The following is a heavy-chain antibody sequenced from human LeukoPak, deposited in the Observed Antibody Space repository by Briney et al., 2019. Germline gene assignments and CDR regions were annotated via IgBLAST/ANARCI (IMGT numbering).Heavy chain of an antibody. J-gene: IGHJ4*02. CDR1: GYTFTSYA. Sequence: ASVKVSCKASGYTFTSYAMHWVRQAPGQRLEWMGWINAGNGNTKYSQKFQGRVTITRDTSASTAYMELSSLRSEDTAVYYCARDFLERRGLPHYWGQGTLVTVSS. CDR2: INAGNGNT. V-gene: IGHV1-3*01. CDR3: ARDFLERRGLPHY. D-gene: IGHD1-1*01.